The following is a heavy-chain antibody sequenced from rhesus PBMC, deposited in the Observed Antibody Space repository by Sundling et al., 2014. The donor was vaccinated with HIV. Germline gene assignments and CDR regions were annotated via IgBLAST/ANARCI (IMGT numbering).Heavy chain of an antibody. V-gene: IGHV4S10*01. J-gene: IGHJ6*01. CDR3: ARGWNNVYYGLDS. Sequence: QVQLQESGPGVVKPSETLSLTCTVSGGSISDSYRWSWIRQPPGKGLEWIGYISGSSTSTNYNPSLNSRVTISKDTSKNQFSLKLNSVTAADTAVYFCARGWNNVYYGLDSWGQGVVVTVSS. D-gene: IGHD1-20*01. CDR1: GGSISDSYR. CDR2: ISGSSTST.